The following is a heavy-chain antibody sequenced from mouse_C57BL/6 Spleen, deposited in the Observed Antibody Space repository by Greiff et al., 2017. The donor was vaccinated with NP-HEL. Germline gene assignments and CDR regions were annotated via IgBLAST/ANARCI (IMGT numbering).Heavy chain of an antibody. V-gene: IGHV1-64*01. D-gene: IGHD2-3*01. CDR1: GYTFTSYW. J-gene: IGHJ4*01. CDR2: IHPNSGST. CDR3: ARSPVYDGYYYYAMDY. Sequence: VQLQQSGAELVKPGASVKLSCKASGYTFTSYWMHWVKQRPGQGLEWIGMIHPNSGSTNYNEKFKSKATLTVDKSSSTAYMQLSSLTSEDSAVYYCARSPVYDGYYYYAMDYWGQGTSVTVSS.